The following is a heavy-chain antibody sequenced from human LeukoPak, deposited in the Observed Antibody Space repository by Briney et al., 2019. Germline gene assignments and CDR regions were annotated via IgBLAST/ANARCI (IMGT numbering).Heavy chain of an antibody. V-gene: IGHV1-69*06. J-gene: IGHJ3*02. Sequence: SVKVSCKASGGTFSSYAISWVRQAPRQALEWMGGIIPIFGTSNYAQKFQGRVTITADKSTSTAYMELGSLRSEDTAVYYCARAITMVRGVIIISAFDIWGQRTMVTVSS. CDR2: IIPIFGTS. CDR1: GGTFSSYA. CDR3: ARAITMVRGVIIISAFDI. D-gene: IGHD3-10*01.